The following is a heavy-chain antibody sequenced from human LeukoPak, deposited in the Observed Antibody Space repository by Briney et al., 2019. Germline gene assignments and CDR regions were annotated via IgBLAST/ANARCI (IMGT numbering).Heavy chain of an antibody. CDR2: IYYSGST. CDR1: GGSISSGGYS. D-gene: IGHD2-15*01. V-gene: IGHV4-30-4*07. Sequence: SETLSLTCAVSGGSISSGGYSWSWIRQPPGKGLEWIGYIYYSGSTYYNPSLKSRVTISVDTSKNQFSLKLSSVTAADTAVYYCARLTKVGGSYYFDYWGQGTLVTVSS. CDR3: ARLTKVGGSYYFDY. J-gene: IGHJ4*02.